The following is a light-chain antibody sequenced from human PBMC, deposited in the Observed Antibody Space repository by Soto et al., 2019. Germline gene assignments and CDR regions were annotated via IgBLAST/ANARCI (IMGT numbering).Light chain of an antibody. CDR2: XVY. J-gene: IGKJ5*01. V-gene: IGKV3-11*01. CDR3: QLRNNCPPSST. Sequence: IVMTQSPATLSVSPGERATLSCRSSQSFSDYLGWYQAKPGQAPRLLIXXVYXRATGIPARFRASGSGTDFTLTISSLEPEDFAVEYCQLRNNCPPSSTFGQGTRLEIK. CDR1: QSFSDY.